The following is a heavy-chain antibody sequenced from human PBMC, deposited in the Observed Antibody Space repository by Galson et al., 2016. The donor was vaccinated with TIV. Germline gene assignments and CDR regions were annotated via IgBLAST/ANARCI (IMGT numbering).Heavy chain of an antibody. CDR1: GYIFTNYW. V-gene: IGHV5-51*01. CDR2: IYPGDSDT. J-gene: IGHJ3*02. Sequence: QSGAEVKEPGESLNISCKGSGYIFTNYWIGWVRQMPGKGLEWMGIIYPGDSDTRYSPSFQGQVTISADRSINTAYLLLNSLKASDTAMYCARRCAVDYGDYAAVDIWGQGTIVTVSS. CDR3: ARRCAVDYGDYAAVDI. D-gene: IGHD4-17*01.